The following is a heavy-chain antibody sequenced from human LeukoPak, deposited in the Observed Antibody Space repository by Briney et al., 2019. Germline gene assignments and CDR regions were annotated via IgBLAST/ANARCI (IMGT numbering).Heavy chain of an antibody. D-gene: IGHD4-17*01. Sequence: GASVKVSCKASGGTFSTYAINLVRQAPGEGLEWVGGILPIFGTGNYAQKFQGRVTITADESTSTAYMELSSLRSEDTAVYYCATYSRGDYGDYYYYYMDVWGKGTTVTISS. V-gene: IGHV1-69*13. J-gene: IGHJ6*03. CDR2: ILPIFGTG. CDR1: GGTFSTYA. CDR3: ATYSRGDYGDYYYYYMDV.